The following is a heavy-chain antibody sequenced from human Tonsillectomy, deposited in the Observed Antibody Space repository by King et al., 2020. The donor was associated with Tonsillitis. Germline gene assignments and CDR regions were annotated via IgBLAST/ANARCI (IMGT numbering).Heavy chain of an antibody. CDR2: LSWISDNI. CDR1: GFTFDDYA. D-gene: IGHD3-10*01. V-gene: IGHV3-9*01. J-gene: IGHJ4*02. Sequence: VQLVESGGGLVQPGRSLRLSCAASGFTFDDYAMHWVRQAPGKGLEWVSGLSWISDNIGYADAVTGRFTISGGNAKTSLYLQMNSLIAEDTALYYCARAGGRITMVRFDYWGQGTLVTVSS. CDR3: ARAGGRITMVRFDY.